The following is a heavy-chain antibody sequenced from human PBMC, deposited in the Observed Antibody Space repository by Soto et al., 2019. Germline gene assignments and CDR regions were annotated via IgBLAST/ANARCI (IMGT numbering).Heavy chain of an antibody. CDR3: AHRMRGQRAPDYDY. Sequence: QITLKESGPTLVKPTQTLTLTCTFSGFSLSSSGVGVGWIRQPPGKALEWLALIYWDDDKRYRPSLTSRLTITKDTSKNQVVLTMTNMDPVDTATYYCAHRMRGQRAPDYDYWGQGTLVTVSS. V-gene: IGHV2-5*02. CDR2: IYWDDDK. J-gene: IGHJ4*02. CDR1: GFSLSSSGVG. D-gene: IGHD5-12*01.